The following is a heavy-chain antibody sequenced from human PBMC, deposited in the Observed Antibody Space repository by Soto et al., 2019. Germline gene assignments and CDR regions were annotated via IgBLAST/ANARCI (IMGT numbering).Heavy chain of an antibody. D-gene: IGHD2-2*02. J-gene: IGHJ6*02. CDR3: AKYVCSSTSCYTIVGGLYGMDV. CDR1: GFTFGSYW. V-gene: IGHV3-7*03. Sequence: RRLSCAASGFTFGSYWMSWVRQAPGKGLEWLATIKMDASEKKYVDSVKGRFTMSRDNAKNSLYLQMDSLRAEDTAVYYCAKYVCSSTSCYTIVGGLYGMDVWGQGTTVTVSS. CDR2: IKMDASEK.